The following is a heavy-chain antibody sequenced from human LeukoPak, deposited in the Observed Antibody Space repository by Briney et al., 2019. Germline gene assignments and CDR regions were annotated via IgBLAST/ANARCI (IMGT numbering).Heavy chain of an antibody. Sequence: PGGSLRLSCAASGFTFSSYWMSWVRQAPGKGLEWVANIKQDGSEKYYVDSVKGRFTISRDNAKNSLYLQMNSLRAEDTAVYYCARVRSSGWAAFDYWGQGTLVTVSS. CDR1: GFTFSSYW. CDR3: ARVRSSGWAAFDY. J-gene: IGHJ4*02. V-gene: IGHV3-7*01. CDR2: IKQDGSEK. D-gene: IGHD6-19*01.